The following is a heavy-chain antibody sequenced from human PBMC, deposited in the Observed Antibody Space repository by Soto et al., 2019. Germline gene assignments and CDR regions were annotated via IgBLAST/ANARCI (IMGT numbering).Heavy chain of an antibody. J-gene: IGHJ4*02. Sequence: GGSLRLSCAASGFTFSSCAMGWVRQAPGKGLEWVSTISGSGGSTYYADSVKGRFTISRDNSKNTLYLQMNSLRAEDTAVYYCAKDQGSSWYEIDYWGQGTLVTVSS. CDR1: GFTFSSCA. D-gene: IGHD6-13*01. CDR2: ISGSGGST. CDR3: AKDQGSSWYEIDY. V-gene: IGHV3-23*01.